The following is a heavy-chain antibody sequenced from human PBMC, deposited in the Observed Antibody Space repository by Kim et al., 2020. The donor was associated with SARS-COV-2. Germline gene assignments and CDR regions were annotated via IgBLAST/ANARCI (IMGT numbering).Heavy chain of an antibody. V-gene: IGHV4-4*02. J-gene: IGHJ5*02. CDR2: ISYSGST. D-gene: IGHD6-13*01. Sequence: SGTLSLTCAVFGGSVSSTNWWTWVRQPPGKGLEWIGQISYSGSTNYNPSLKSRVTISVDTSYNHFSLRLTSVTAADTAVYYCARLGSQYSSWFDPWGQGTLVTVSS. CDR3: ARLGSQYSSWFDP. CDR1: GGSVSSTNW.